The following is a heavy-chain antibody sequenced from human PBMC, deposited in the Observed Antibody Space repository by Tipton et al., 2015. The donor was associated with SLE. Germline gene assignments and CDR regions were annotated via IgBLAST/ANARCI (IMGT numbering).Heavy chain of an antibody. Sequence: TLSLTCAVYGGSFSGYYWSWIRQPPGKGLEWIGEINHSGSTYYNPSLKSRVTISVDTSKNQFSLKLSSVTAADTAVYYCARVGDEAAAALGYWGQGTLVTVSS. V-gene: IGHV4-34*01. CDR3: ARVGDEAAAALGY. CDR1: GGSFSGYY. D-gene: IGHD6-13*01. J-gene: IGHJ4*02. CDR2: INHSGST.